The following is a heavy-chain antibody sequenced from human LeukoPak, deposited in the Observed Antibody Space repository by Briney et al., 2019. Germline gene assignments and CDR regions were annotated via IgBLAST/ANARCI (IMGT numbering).Heavy chain of an antibody. D-gene: IGHD6-13*01. CDR1: GGTFSSYA. J-gene: IGHJ4*02. CDR2: IIPILGTA. Sequence: GASVKVSCKASGGTFSSYAISWVRQAPGQGLEWMGRIIPILGTANYAQDFQGRVTVTADKSTSTAYMELSSLRSEDTAVYYCARDEGSSPYWGQGTLVTVSS. CDR3: ARDEGSSPY. V-gene: IGHV1-69*04.